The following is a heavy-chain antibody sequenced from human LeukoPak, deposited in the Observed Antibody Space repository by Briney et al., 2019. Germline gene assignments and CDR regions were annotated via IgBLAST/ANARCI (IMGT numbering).Heavy chain of an antibody. CDR3: ARLDYYGSGSYVRGDDY. CDR1: GGSISSSSYY. D-gene: IGHD3-10*01. J-gene: IGHJ4*02. V-gene: IGHV4-39*01. Sequence: SETLSLTCTVSGGSISSSSYYWGWIRQPPGKGLEWIGSIYYSGSTYYNPSLKSRVTISVDTSKNQFSLKLSSVTAADTAVYYCARLDYYGSGSYVRGDDYWGQGTLVTVSS. CDR2: IYYSGST.